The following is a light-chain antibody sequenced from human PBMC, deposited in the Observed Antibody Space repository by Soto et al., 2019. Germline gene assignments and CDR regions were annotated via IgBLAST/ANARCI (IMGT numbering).Light chain of an antibody. CDR2: GAS. J-gene: IGKJ1*01. Sequence: EIVLTQSPGTLSLSPGERATLSCRASQSVSSSYLAWYQQKPGQAPRLLIYGASSRATGIPDRFSRSGSGTDFTLSISRLEPEEFAVYYCQQYGSSPWTFGQGTKVQI. V-gene: IGKV3-20*01. CDR1: QSVSSSY. CDR3: QQYGSSPWT.